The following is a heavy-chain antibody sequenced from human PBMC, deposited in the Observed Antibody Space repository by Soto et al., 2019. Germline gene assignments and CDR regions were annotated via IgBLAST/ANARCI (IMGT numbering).Heavy chain of an antibody. V-gene: IGHV1-18*01. CDR3: GKAAFYDASDY. CDR1: GYIFTNYG. D-gene: IGHD3-22*01. CDR2: ISAYNGHT. J-gene: IGHJ4*02. Sequence: ASVKVSCKXSGYIFTNYGISWVREAPGQGLEWMAWISAYNGHTEYAPNLQGRLTLTTDTSTNTAYMELRSLRSDDTAVYFCGKAAFYDASDYWGQGTLVTVSS.